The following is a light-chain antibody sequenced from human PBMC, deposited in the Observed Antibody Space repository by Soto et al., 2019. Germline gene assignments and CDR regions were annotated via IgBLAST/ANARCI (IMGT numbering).Light chain of an antibody. CDR1: QYINTR. J-gene: IGKJ1*01. CDR2: QTS. Sequence: EIVLTQSPGTLSLSPGDRVTLSCRASQYINTRLAWYQHRPGQAPRLLIYQTSLRAAGIPARFSASGSGTDFTLTISDVQPEDFALYYCHQRQSWPRAFGQGTKVE. CDR3: HQRQSWPRA. V-gene: IGKV3-11*01.